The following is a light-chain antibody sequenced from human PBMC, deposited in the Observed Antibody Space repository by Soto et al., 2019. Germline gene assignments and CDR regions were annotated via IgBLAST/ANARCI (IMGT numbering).Light chain of an antibody. V-gene: IGKV3-15*01. Sequence: ERFMTNSQEPRYVSPGDKATLSCRASQSVSNNLAWYQQRPGQAPRLLIYGASTRATGIQARFSGSGSGTEFTLTISSLQSEDFAVYYCQQYNDWLTWRFGQRGKADIK. J-gene: IGKJ1*01. CDR1: QSVSNN. CDR2: GAS. CDR3: QQYNDWLTWR.